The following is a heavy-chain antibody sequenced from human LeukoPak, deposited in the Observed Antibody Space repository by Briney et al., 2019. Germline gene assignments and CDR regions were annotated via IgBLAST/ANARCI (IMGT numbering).Heavy chain of an antibody. D-gene: IGHD3-10*01. CDR2: IFPDDSDT. CDR3: ARHRSVSGSAFDI. J-gene: IGHJ3*02. Sequence: GESLKISCTGSGYSFTNYWIGWVRQMPGKGLEWMGTIFPDDSDTKYSPSFQGQVTISADRSISTAYLQWNSLKASDTAFYYCARHRSVSGSAFDIWGQGTMATVSS. CDR1: GYSFTNYW. V-gene: IGHV5-51*01.